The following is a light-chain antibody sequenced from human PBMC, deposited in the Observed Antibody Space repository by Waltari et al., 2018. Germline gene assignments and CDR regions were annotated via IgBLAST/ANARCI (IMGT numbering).Light chain of an antibody. CDR1: QSIRSN. CDR3: QQYDNWPPIT. Sequence: EIVMTQSPATLSVSPGDRDTLSCRASQSIRSNLAWYRQKPGQAPRLLIYGASFRATGIPARFSGSGSGTEFTLTISSLQSEDFAIYYCQQYDNWPPITFGQGTKLEMK. CDR2: GAS. V-gene: IGKV3-15*01. J-gene: IGKJ2*01.